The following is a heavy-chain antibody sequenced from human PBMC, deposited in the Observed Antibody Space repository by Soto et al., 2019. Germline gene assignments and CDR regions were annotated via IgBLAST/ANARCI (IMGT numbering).Heavy chain of an antibody. CDR3: AADLITIFGVVTYGMDV. V-gene: IGHV1-58*01. Sequence: SVKVSCKASGFTFTSSAVQWVRQARGQRLEWIGWIVVGSGNTNYAQKFQERVTITRDMSTSTAYMELSSLRSEDTAVYYCAADLITIFGVVTYGMDVWGRGTTVTVSS. D-gene: IGHD3-3*01. J-gene: IGHJ6*02. CDR1: GFTFTSSA. CDR2: IVVGSGNT.